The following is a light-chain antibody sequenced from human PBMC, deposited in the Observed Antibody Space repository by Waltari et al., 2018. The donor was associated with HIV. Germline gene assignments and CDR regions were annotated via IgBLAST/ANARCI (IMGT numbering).Light chain of an antibody. V-gene: IGLV1-51*02. CDR2: ENN. Sequence: QSVLTQPPSVSAAPGQKVTFSCSGSTSNIGDNYVSWYQHLPGTAPKLLIFENNKRPSGIPDRCSGSKSGTSATLGITGLQTGDEADYYCGTWDSNLSAWVFGGGTKVTVL. CDR1: TSNIGDNY. CDR3: GTWDSNLSAWV. J-gene: IGLJ3*02.